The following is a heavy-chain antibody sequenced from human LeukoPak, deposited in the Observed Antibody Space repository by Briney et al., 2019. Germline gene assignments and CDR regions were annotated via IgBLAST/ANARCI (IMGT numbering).Heavy chain of an antibody. Sequence: PSETLSLTCAVYGGSFSGYYWSWIRQPPGKGLEWIGEINHSGSTNYNPSLKSRVTISVDTSKNQFSLKLSSVTAADTAVYYCARGPYYYGSGSYRWFDPWGQGNPGHRLL. CDR3: ARGPYYYGSGSYRWFDP. CDR2: INHSGST. CDR1: GGSFSGYY. J-gene: IGHJ5*02. V-gene: IGHV4-34*01. D-gene: IGHD3-10*01.